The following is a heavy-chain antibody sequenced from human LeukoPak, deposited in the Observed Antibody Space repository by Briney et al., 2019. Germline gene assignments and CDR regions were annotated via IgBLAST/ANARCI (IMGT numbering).Heavy chain of an antibody. J-gene: IGHJ5*02. Sequence: GGSLRLSCAASGFTFSSYSMNWVRQAPGKGLEWVSSISSSSGYIYYADSVKGRFTISRDNAKKSLFLEMNSLRAEDTAVYYCAREKRLTVTMYNWFDPWGQGTLVTVSS. CDR1: GFTFSSYS. CDR2: ISSSSGYI. D-gene: IGHD3-9*01. V-gene: IGHV3-21*01. CDR3: AREKRLTVTMYNWFDP.